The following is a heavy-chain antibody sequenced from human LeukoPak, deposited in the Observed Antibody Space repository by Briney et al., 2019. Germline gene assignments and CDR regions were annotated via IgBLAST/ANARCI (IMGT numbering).Heavy chain of an antibody. J-gene: IGHJ4*02. Sequence: SVKVSCKASGYTFTSYAMHWVRQAPGQRLEWMGGIIPIFGTANYAQKFQGRVTITADESTSTAYMELSSLRSEDTAVYYCARGPNTAMAPTWDWGQGTLVTVSS. D-gene: IGHD5-18*01. CDR3: ARGPNTAMAPTWD. CDR2: IIPIFGTA. CDR1: GYTFTSYA. V-gene: IGHV1-69*13.